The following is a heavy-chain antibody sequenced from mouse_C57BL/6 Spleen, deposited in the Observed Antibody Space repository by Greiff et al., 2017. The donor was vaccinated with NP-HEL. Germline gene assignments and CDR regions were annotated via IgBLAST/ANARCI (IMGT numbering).Heavy chain of an antibody. CDR2: INPNYGTT. D-gene: IGHD1-1*01. CDR3: ARFGTTVVASYWYFDV. V-gene: IGHV1-39*01. CDR1: GYSFTDYN. J-gene: IGHJ1*03. Sequence: VVKPGASVKISCKASGYSFTDYNMNWVKQSNGKSLEWIGVINPNYGTTSYNQKFKGKATLTVDQSSSTAYMQLNSLTSEDSAVYYCARFGTTVVASYWYFDVWGTGTTVTVSS.